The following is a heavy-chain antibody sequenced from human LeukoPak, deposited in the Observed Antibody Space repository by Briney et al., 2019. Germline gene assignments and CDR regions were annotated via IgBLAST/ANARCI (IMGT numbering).Heavy chain of an antibody. D-gene: IGHD4-17*01. CDR2: IWYSGSNK. Sequence: GGSLRLSCAASGFTFSSYGMHWVRQAPGKGLEWVTVIWYSGSNKYYADPVKGRFTISRDNSKNTLYLQMNSLRAEDTAVYYCAKDATVTTSGSYFDYWGQGTLVTVSS. CDR3: AKDATVTTSGSYFDY. V-gene: IGHV3-33*06. J-gene: IGHJ4*02. CDR1: GFTFSSYG.